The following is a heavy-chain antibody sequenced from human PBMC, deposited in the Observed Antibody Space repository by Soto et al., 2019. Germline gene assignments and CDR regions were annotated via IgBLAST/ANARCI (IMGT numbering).Heavy chain of an antibody. CDR1: GYTFTDYW. D-gene: IGHD2-2*02. Sequence: PGESLKISCKGSGYTFTDYWIGWVRQLPGKGLEWMGRIDPSDSYTNYSPSFQGHVTISADKSISTAYLQWSSLKASDTAMYYCARAGGGDIVVVPAAIYDAFDIWGQGTMVTVSS. CDR2: IDPSDSYT. CDR3: ARAGGGDIVVVPAAIYDAFDI. J-gene: IGHJ3*02. V-gene: IGHV5-10-1*01.